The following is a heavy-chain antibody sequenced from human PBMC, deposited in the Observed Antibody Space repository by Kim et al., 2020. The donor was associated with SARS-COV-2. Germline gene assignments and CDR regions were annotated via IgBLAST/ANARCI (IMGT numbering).Heavy chain of an antibody. Sequence: GCSLRLSCTASGFTFSTYTMNWVRQAPGKGLEWVSSISSGGSHTYYADSMKGRFTVSRDNAKNSLYLQLNSLRAEDTAVYYCARVIEVAGGVLRFCELSILVAFDIWGQGTRVTVSS. J-gene: IGHJ3*02. CDR1: GFTFSTYT. CDR2: ISSGGSHT. D-gene: IGHD3-3*01. V-gene: IGHV3-21*01. CDR3: ARVIEVAGGVLRFCELSILVAFDI.